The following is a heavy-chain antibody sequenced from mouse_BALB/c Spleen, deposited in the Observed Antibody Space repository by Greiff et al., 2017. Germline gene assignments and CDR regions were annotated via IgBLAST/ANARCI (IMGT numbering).Heavy chain of an antibody. Sequence: EVQLQQSGPGLVKPSQSLSLTRTVTGYSITSDYAWNWIRQFPGNKLEWMGYISYSGSTSYNPSLKSRISITRDTSKNQFFLQLNSVTTEDTATYYCARGAYVAYWGQGTLVTVSA. CDR1: GYSITSDYA. CDR2: ISYSGST. V-gene: IGHV3-2*02. D-gene: IGHD6-5*01. J-gene: IGHJ3*01. CDR3: ARGAYVAY.